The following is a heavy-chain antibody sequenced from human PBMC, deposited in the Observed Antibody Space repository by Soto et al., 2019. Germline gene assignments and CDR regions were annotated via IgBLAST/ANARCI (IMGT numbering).Heavy chain of an antibody. CDR3: ARSSDAFDI. CDR2: ISYDGSNK. J-gene: IGHJ3*02. Sequence: QVQLVESGGGVVQPGRSLRLSCAASGFTFSSYAMHWVRQAPGKGLEWVAVISYDGSNKYYADSVKGRFTISRDNSKNTLYLQMNSLRAEDTDVYYCARSSDAFDIWGHGTMVTVSS. CDR1: GFTFSSYA. V-gene: IGHV3-30-3*01.